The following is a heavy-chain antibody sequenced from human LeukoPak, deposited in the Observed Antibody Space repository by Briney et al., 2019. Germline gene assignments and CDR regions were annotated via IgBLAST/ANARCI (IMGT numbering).Heavy chain of an antibody. D-gene: IGHD1-26*01. J-gene: IGHJ4*02. Sequence: PSETLSLTCAVSGGSISSGGYSWSWIRQPPGKGLEWIGYIYHSGSTYYNPSLKSRVTISVDRSKNQFSLKLSSVTAADTAVYYCASHTPTVGAFDYWGQGTLVTVSS. CDR1: GGSISSGGYS. CDR3: ASHTPTVGAFDY. CDR2: IYHSGST. V-gene: IGHV4-30-2*01.